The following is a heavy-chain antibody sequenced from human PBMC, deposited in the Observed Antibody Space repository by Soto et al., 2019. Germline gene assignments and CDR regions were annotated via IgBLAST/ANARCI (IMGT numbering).Heavy chain of an antibody. CDR1: GYNFPNYW. D-gene: IGHD2-2*01. CDR2: IDPSDSYT. J-gene: IGHJ4*02. V-gene: IGHV5-10-1*01. CDR3: ARSYCLTTSRYHYFDY. Sequence: PGESLKISCKGSGYNFPNYWITWVRQMPGKGLEWMGRIDPSDSYTNYSPAFQGHVTISADKSISTAYLQWSSLKASDTAMYYCARSYCLTTSRYHYFDYWGQGTLVTVSS.